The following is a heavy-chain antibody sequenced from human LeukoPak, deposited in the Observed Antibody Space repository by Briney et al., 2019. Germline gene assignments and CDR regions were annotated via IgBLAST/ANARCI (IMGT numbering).Heavy chain of an antibody. V-gene: IGHV1-24*01. D-gene: IGHD4-17*01. CDR1: GNTLTELS. J-gene: IGHJ6*02. CDR3: ATFIPRPNDYGDYIYYYYGMDV. CDR2: VDPRDGGT. Sequence: ASVKVSCKVSGNTLTELSMHWVRQAPGKGLEWMGGVDPRDGGTFYAQRFQGRVTMTEDTSTDTAYMELSSLRSEDTAIYYCATFIPRPNDYGDYIYYYYGMDVWGQGTTVTVSS.